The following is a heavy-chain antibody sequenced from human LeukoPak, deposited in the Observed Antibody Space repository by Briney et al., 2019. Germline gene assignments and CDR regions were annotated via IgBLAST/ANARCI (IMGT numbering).Heavy chain of an antibody. D-gene: IGHD3-10*01. J-gene: IGHJ4*02. Sequence: GGSLRLSCAASGFTFSNYGMHWVRQAPGKGLGWVAFIRYDGINKYYVDSVKGRFTISGDNSKNTLYLQMNSLRAEDTAVYYCAKDDGYYGSGSSFDYWGQGTLVTVSS. V-gene: IGHV3-30*02. CDR1: GFTFSNYG. CDR2: IRYDGINK. CDR3: AKDDGYYGSGSSFDY.